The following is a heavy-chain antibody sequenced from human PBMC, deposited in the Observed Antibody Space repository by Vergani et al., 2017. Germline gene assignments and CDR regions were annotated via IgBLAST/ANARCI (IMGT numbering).Heavy chain of an antibody. D-gene: IGHD2-15*01. Sequence: QVQLQESGPGLVKPSETLSLTCIVSGGSISPYYWSWIRQPAGKGLEWIGSMDYSGSTSYNPSLESRISISFETPKNQFSLRLTSVTAADTAVYYCASKRGACRAAYCHSYDFWGPGTLVGVSS. J-gene: IGHJ4*02. CDR3: ASKRGACRAAYCHSYDF. CDR2: MDYSGST. CDR1: GGSISPYY. V-gene: IGHV4-59*05.